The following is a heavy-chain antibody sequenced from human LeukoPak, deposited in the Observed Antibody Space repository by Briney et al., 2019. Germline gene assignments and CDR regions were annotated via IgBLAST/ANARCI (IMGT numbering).Heavy chain of an antibody. J-gene: IGHJ6*02. Sequence: SETLSLTCAVYGGSFSGYYWSWIRQPPGKGLEWIGEINHSGSTNYNPSLKSRVTISVDTSKNQFSLKLSSVTAADTAVYYCARKVRRDYYYGSGSRQLMDVWGQGTTVTVSS. CDR1: GGSFSGYY. CDR3: ARKVRRDYYYGSGSRQLMDV. D-gene: IGHD3-10*01. V-gene: IGHV4-34*01. CDR2: INHSGST.